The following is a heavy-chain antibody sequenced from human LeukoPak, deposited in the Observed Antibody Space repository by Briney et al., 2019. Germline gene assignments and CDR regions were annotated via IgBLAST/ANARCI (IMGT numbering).Heavy chain of an antibody. Sequence: SETLSLTCTVSGGSISSSSYYWGWIRQPPGKGLEWIGSIYYNGSTYYNPSLKSRVTISVDTSKNQFSLKLSSVTAADTAVYYCARTQEWELQHYFDYWGQGTLVTVSS. D-gene: IGHD1-26*01. CDR1: GGSISSSSYY. CDR2: IYYNGST. CDR3: ARTQEWELQHYFDY. V-gene: IGHV4-39*07. J-gene: IGHJ4*02.